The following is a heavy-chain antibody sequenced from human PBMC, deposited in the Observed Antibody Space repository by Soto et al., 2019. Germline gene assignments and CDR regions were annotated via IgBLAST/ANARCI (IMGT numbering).Heavy chain of an antibody. J-gene: IGHJ4*02. CDR1: GFTFSNYA. CDR3: AKRAVRGYSYGFFDY. D-gene: IGHD5-18*01. Sequence: PGGSLRLSCAASGFTFSNYAISWVRQAPGKGLEWVSSISGSGGSTYYADSVKGRFTISRDNSKNTLYLQMNSLRAEDTAVYYCAKRAVRGYSYGFFDYWGQGTLVTVSA. V-gene: IGHV3-23*01. CDR2: ISGSGGST.